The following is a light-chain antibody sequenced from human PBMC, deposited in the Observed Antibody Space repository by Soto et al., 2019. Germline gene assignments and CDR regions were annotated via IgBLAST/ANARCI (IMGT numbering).Light chain of an antibody. Sequence: QSVLTQPASVSGSPGQSITISCTGTSSDVGSYNLVSWYQQHPGKAPKLMIYEGNKRPSGVSDRFSGSKSANTASLTISGLQNEDEDDYSNTFVFGTGTKLTVL. J-gene: IGLJ1*01. CDR1: SSDVGSYNL. CDR3: TFV. V-gene: IGLV2-23*01. CDR2: EGN.